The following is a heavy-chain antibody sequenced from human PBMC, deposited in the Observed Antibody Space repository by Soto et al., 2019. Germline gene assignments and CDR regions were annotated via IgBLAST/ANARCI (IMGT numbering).Heavy chain of an antibody. CDR3: TTLKSIGSDY. Sequence: GSLRLSCAASGFSFSAAAMHWVRQASGRGLEWIGRIRSKTNNYATIYSASVKGRFIISRDDSKNTAYLEMTSLKYEDTAVYYCTTLKSIGSDYWGQGSLVTVSS. D-gene: IGHD6-19*01. CDR1: GFSFSAAA. J-gene: IGHJ4*02. CDR2: IRSKTNNYAT. V-gene: IGHV3-73*01.